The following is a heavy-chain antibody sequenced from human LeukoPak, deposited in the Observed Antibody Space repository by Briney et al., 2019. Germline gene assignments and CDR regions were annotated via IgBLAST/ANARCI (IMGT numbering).Heavy chain of an antibody. CDR1: GGSINSYY. Sequence: KPSETLSLTCTVSGGSINSYYWSWIRQPPGKGLECIGYIHYTGSTNYNPSLKSRVTISVDTSKNQFSLKLSSVTAADTAVYYCARGGGSYGAKNWYFDLWGRGTLVTVSS. J-gene: IGHJ2*01. D-gene: IGHD4-23*01. CDR2: IHYTGST. V-gene: IGHV4-59*01. CDR3: ARGGGSYGAKNWYFDL.